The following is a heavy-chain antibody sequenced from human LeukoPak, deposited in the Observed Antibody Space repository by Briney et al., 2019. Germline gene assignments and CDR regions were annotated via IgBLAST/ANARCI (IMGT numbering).Heavy chain of an antibody. D-gene: IGHD2-2*01. Sequence: SETLSLTCTVSGGSISSYYWSWIRQPAGKGLEWIGRIYTSGSTNYNPSLKSRVTMSVDTSKNQFSLKLSSVTAADTAVYYCARDATYCSSTSCLYYGMDVWGQGTTVTVSS. J-gene: IGHJ6*02. CDR2: IYTSGST. V-gene: IGHV4-4*07. CDR1: GGSISSYY. CDR3: ARDATYCSSTSCLYYGMDV.